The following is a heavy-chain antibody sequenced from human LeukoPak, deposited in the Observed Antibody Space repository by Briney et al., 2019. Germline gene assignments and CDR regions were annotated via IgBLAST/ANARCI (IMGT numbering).Heavy chain of an antibody. Sequence: GGSLRLSCAASGFTFSSFAMSWVRQTPGKGLEWVSAISGSGVKTQYADSVKGRFTISRDNSKNTLYLQMNSLGAEDTAVYYCAKDPLRDGHNGPFGSWGQGTLVTVSS. J-gene: IGHJ4*02. CDR3: AKDPLRDGHNGPFGS. CDR2: ISGSGVKT. D-gene: IGHD5-24*01. V-gene: IGHV3-23*01. CDR1: GFTFSSFA.